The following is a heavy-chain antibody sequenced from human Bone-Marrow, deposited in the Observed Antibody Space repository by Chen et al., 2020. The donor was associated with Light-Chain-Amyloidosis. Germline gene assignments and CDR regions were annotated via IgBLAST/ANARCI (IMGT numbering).Heavy chain of an antibody. V-gene: IGHV1-69*01. CDR3: ARDRGRYCTNGVCYIPPVAGNYYYYGMDV. D-gene: IGHD2-8*01. CDR1: GGTFSSDA. Sequence: QVQLVQSGAEVRKPGSSVKVSCKASGGTFSSDAVSWVRQAPGQGLEWMGGIVPILGTANDAQKFQGRVTITADESTSTSYMELSSLRSEDTAVYYCARDRGRYCTNGVCYIPPVAGNYYYYGMDVWGQGTTVTVSS. J-gene: IGHJ6*02. CDR2: IVPILGTA.